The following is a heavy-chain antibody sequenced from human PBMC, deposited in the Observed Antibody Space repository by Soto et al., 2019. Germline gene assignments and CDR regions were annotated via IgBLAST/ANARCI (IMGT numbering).Heavy chain of an antibody. V-gene: IGHV3-53*01. CDR1: GVSVSSNY. Sequence: PGGSLRLSCAASGVSVSSNYMSWIRQAQGKGLEWVSVIYSDGSTYYADSVKGRFTISRDNSKDTLYLQMNSLRAEDTAVYYCAKDRGSGYCSGGSCYYYHYGMDVWGQGTTVTVSS. D-gene: IGHD2-15*01. CDR2: IYSDGST. CDR3: AKDRGSGYCSGGSCYYYHYGMDV. J-gene: IGHJ6*02.